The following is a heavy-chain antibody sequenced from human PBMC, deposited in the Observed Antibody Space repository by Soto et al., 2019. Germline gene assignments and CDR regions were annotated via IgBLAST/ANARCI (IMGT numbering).Heavy chain of an antibody. J-gene: IGHJ4*02. CDR3: ARDISITMIVVVPPFDY. V-gene: IGHV1-18*01. CDR2: ISAYNGNT. CDR1: GYTFTSYG. D-gene: IGHD3-22*01. Sequence: ASVKVSCKASGYTFTSYGISWVRQAPGQGLEWMGWISAYNGNTNYAQKLQGRVTMTTDTSTSTAYMELRSLRSDDTAVYYCARDISITMIVVVPPFDYWGQGISVTVSS.